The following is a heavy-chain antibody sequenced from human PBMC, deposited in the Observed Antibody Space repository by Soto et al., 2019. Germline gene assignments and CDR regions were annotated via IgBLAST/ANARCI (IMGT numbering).Heavy chain of an antibody. V-gene: IGHV1-69*01. CDR1: GGTFSSHV. CDR3: ARDLEFRDGNISHLDY. CDR2: IMPIIGTA. J-gene: IGHJ4*02. Sequence: QVQLVQSGAEVKKPGSSVQVSCKASGGTFSSHVFTWVRQAPGHGLEWMGGIMPIIGTANYAQKFQGRVTITADESTSTADMELRSLRSEDTAVYYCARDLEFRDGNISHLDYWGQGTLVTVSS. D-gene: IGHD3-10*01.